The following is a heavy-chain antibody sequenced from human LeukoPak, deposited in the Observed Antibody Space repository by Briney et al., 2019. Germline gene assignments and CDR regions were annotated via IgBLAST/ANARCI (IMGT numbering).Heavy chain of an antibody. CDR1: GYTFTSYY. V-gene: IGHV1-46*01. CDR3: ARGDYDYVWGSYRYFDY. Sequence: ASVKVSFKASGYTFTSYYMHWVRQAPGQGLEWMGIINPSGGSTSYAQKFQGRVTMTRDTSTSTVYMELSSLRSEDTAVYYCARGDYDYVWGSYRYFDYWGQGTLVTVSS. D-gene: IGHD3-16*02. CDR2: INPSGGST. J-gene: IGHJ4*02.